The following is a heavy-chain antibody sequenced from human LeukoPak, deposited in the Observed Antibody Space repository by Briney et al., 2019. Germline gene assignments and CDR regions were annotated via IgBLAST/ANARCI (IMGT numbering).Heavy chain of an antibody. Sequence: PSETLSLTCTVSGGSISSYYWSWIRQPPGKGLEWIGYIYYSGSTNYNPSLKSRVTISVDTSKNQFSLKLSSVIAADTAVYYCARGSYGYSYGHGLDYWGQGTLVTVSS. CDR2: IYYSGST. CDR3: ARGSYGYSYGHGLDY. CDR1: GGSISSYY. J-gene: IGHJ4*02. D-gene: IGHD5-18*01. V-gene: IGHV4-59*01.